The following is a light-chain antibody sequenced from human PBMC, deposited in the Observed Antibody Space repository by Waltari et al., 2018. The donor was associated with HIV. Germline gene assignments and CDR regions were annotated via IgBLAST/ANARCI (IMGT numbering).Light chain of an antibody. V-gene: IGLV3-1*01. J-gene: IGLJ2*01. CDR1: NLGDKY. Sequence: SYELTQPPSVSVSPGQTASITCSGDNLGDKYACWYQQKPGQSPVLVIYQASKRPPGIPERFSGSNSGNTATLTISGTQAMDEADYYCQAWDSSTDVVFGGGTKLTVL. CDR2: QAS. CDR3: QAWDSSTDVV.